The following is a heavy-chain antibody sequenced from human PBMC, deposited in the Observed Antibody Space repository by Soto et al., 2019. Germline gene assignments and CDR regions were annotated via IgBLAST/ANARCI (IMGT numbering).Heavy chain of an antibody. CDR1: GFTVSSNY. CDR3: ARAITPYYYYYGMDV. Sequence: GGSLRLSCAASGFTVSSNYMSWVRQAPGKGLEWVSVIYSGGSTYYADSVKGRFTISRDNSKNTLYLQMNSLRAEDTAVYYCARAITPYYYYYGMDVWGQGTTVTVSS. V-gene: IGHV3-53*01. CDR2: IYSGGST. D-gene: IGHD5-12*01. J-gene: IGHJ6*02.